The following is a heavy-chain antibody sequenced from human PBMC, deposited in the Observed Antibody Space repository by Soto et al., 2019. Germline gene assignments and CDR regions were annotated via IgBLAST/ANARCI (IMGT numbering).Heavy chain of an antibody. CDR1: GGSISNYY. D-gene: IGHD3-3*01. J-gene: IGHJ4*02. CDR3: ARGHYDFWSGYFATIDY. V-gene: IGHV4-59*08. CDR2: IHYSGNT. Sequence: SETLSLTCTVSGGSISNYYWSWIRQPPGKGLEWIGYIHYSGNTKYNPSLKSRVTISADTSKDQFSLKLTSVTAADTAVYYCARGHYDFWSGYFATIDYWGQGTLVTAPQ.